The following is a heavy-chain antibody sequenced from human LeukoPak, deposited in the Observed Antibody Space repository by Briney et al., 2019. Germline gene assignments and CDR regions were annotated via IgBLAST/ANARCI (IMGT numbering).Heavy chain of an antibody. CDR3: ARDPYYYDSGSFPAFDI. V-gene: IGHV3-7*01. D-gene: IGHD3-10*01. Sequence: PGGSLRLSCAASGFTFKNAWMTWVRQAPGKGLEWVANIKEDGSKTFYVDSVKGRFTISRDNAKNSLYLQMNSLRAEDTAVYYCARDPYYYDSGSFPAFDIWGQGTMVTVSS. CDR2: IKEDGSKT. CDR1: GFTFKNAW. J-gene: IGHJ3*02.